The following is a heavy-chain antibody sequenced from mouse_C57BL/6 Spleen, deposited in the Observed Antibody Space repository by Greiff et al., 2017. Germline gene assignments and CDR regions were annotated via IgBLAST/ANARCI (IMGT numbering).Heavy chain of an antibody. CDR3: AREGVYYYGSSPSYFDY. J-gene: IGHJ2*01. V-gene: IGHV1-55*01. CDR2: IYPGSGST. Sequence: VKLQQPGAELVKPGASVKMSCKASGYTFTSYWITWVKQRPGQGLEWIGDIYPGSGSTNYNEKFKSKATLTVDTSSSTAYMQLSSLTSEDSAVYYCAREGVYYYGSSPSYFDYWGQGTTLTVSS. CDR1: GYTFTSYW. D-gene: IGHD1-1*01.